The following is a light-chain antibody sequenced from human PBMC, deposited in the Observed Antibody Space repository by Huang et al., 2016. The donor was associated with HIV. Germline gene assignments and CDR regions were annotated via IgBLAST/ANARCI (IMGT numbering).Light chain of an antibody. CDR3: QQRSSWPLT. CDR1: QNFNTY. J-gene: IGKJ4*01. CDR2: DAS. Sequence: EIVLTQSPVTLSMSPGQRATLSCRASQNFNTYLAWYQQKPGQAPRLLSYDASNRATGIPARFSGSGSRTDFTLTISSLEPDDFVVYFCQQRSSWPLTFGGGTTIEIK. V-gene: IGKV3-11*01.